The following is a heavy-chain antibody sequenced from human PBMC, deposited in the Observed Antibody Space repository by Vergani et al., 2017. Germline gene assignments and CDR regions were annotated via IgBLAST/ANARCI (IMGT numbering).Heavy chain of an antibody. V-gene: IGHV1-69*01. D-gene: IGHD5-18*01. Sequence: QVQLVQSGAEVKKPGSSVKVSCKASGGTFSSYAISWVRQAPGQGLEWMGGIIPIFGTANYAQKFQGRVTITADESTSTAYMELSSLRSEDTAVYYCARDTAMIRPWDAKGYVQHWGQGTLVTVSS. CDR1: GGTFSSYA. J-gene: IGHJ1*01. CDR3: ARDTAMIRPWDAKGYVQH. CDR2: IIPIFGTA.